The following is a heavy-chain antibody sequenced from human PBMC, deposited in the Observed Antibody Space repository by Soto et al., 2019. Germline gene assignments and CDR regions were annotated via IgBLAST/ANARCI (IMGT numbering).Heavy chain of an antibody. Sequence: EVQLVESGGGLVKPGGSLRLSCAASGFSLSTYSMNWVRQAPGKVLEWVSSISSSSNNIYYADSVKGRFTISRDNAKNSLFLQVHSLRDEDTAVYFCARDLTTAAGAFDYWGQGTLVTVSS. CDR1: GFSLSTYS. CDR3: ARDLTTAAGAFDY. J-gene: IGHJ4*02. D-gene: IGHD6-13*01. CDR2: ISSSSNNI. V-gene: IGHV3-21*01.